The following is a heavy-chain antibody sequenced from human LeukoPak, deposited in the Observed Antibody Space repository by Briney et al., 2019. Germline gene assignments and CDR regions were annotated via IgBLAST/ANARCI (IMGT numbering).Heavy chain of an antibody. CDR1: GYTFTDYY. Sequence: ASVKVSCKASGYTFTDYYMHWVRQAPGQGFEWMGWINPNDGDTNYAQKFQGRVTMTRDTSISTAHMEVSRLRSDDTAVYYCARANFLYCSSSTCLFDYWGQGTLVTVS. J-gene: IGHJ4*02. CDR2: INPNDGDT. V-gene: IGHV1-2*02. D-gene: IGHD2-2*01. CDR3: ARANFLYCSSSTCLFDY.